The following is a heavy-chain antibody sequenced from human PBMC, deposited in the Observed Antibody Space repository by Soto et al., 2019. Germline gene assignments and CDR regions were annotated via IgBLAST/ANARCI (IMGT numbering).Heavy chain of an antibody. Sequence: QVQLVESGGGVVLPGRSLRLSCTASGFSFSAYGMHWVRQAPGKGLEWVAVISKDGSNIYYADSVKGRFTISRDNSKNILYLQMNSLRAEDTALYYCANQQNGSIWELLAYWGQGTLVTVSS. V-gene: IGHV3-30*18. CDR2: ISKDGSNI. D-gene: IGHD2-8*02. CDR3: ANQQNGSIWELLAY. CDR1: GFSFSAYG. J-gene: IGHJ4*02.